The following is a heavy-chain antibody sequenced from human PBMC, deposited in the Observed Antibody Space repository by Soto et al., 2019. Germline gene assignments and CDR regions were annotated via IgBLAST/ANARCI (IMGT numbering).Heavy chain of an antibody. CDR2: ISAYNGNT. Sequence: ASVKVSCKASGYTFTSYGISWVRQAPGQGLEWMGWISAYNGNTNYAQKLQGRVTMTTDTSTSTAYMELRSLRSDDTAVYYCARGRPPPAWLLYGGFYYYGMDVWGQGTTVTVSS. V-gene: IGHV1-18*01. J-gene: IGHJ6*02. CDR3: ARGRPPPAWLLYGGFYYYGMDV. CDR1: GYTFTSYG. D-gene: IGHD3-3*01.